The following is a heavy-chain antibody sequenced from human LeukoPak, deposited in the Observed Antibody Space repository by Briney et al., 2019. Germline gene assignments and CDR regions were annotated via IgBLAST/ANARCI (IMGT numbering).Heavy chain of an antibody. CDR3: ARGESAGLLWFGKHFDY. D-gene: IGHD3-10*01. CDR1: GGTFSSYA. J-gene: IGHJ4*02. V-gene: IGHV1-69*06. Sequence: SVKVSCKASGGTFSSYAISWVRQAPGQGLEWMGGIIPIFGTANYAQKFQGRVTITADKSTSTAYMELSSLRSEDTAVYYCARGESAGLLWFGKHFDYWGQGTLVTVSS. CDR2: IIPIFGTA.